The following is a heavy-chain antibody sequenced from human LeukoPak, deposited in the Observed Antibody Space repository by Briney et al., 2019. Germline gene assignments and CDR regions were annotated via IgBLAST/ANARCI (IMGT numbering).Heavy chain of an antibody. CDR3: AKDMHGYDRPVDN. J-gene: IGHJ4*02. CDR2: ISWNSGSI. D-gene: IGHD5-24*01. CDR1: GFTFDDYA. Sequence: GRSLRLSCAASGFTFDDYAMHWVRHAPGKGLEWVSGISWNSGSIGYADSVKGRFTISRDNAKNSLYLQMNSLRAEDTAVYYCAKDMHGYDRPVDNWGRGTQVTVSS. V-gene: IGHV3-9*01.